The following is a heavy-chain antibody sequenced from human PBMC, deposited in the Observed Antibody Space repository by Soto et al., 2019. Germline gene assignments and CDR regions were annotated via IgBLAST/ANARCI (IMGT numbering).Heavy chain of an antibody. CDR1: GGSISRGAAGSY. CDR3: ASGPDANKVRY. CDR2: IYYNGKT. J-gene: IGHJ4*02. V-gene: IGHV4-31*03. Sequence: QVQLQESGPGLVRPSQTLSLTCNVSGGSISRGAAGSYWNWIRQVPGKGLEWIAYIYYNGKTYYNXSXKXXTTISIEPSDNQFSLKLTSVTAADTAIYFCASGPDANKVRYWGQGTLVTVSS.